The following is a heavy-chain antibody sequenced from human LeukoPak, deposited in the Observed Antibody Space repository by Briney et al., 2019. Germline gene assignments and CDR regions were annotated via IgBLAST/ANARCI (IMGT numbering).Heavy chain of an antibody. Sequence: GGSLRLSCAASGFTFSGSAMHWVRQASGKGLEWVGRIRSKANSYATAYAASVKGRFTISRDDSKNTAYLQMNSLKTEDTAVYYCTGTYYYDSSGKGAFYYYYMDVWGKGTTVTASS. J-gene: IGHJ6*03. D-gene: IGHD3-22*01. CDR3: TGTYYYDSSGKGAFYYYYMDV. V-gene: IGHV3-73*01. CDR2: IRSKANSYAT. CDR1: GFTFSGSA.